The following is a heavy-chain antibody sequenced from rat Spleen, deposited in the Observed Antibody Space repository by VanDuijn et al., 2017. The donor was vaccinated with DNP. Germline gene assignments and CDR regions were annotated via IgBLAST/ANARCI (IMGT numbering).Heavy chain of an antibody. D-gene: IGHD1-10*01. CDR2: ISSGGNT. CDR1: GFSLTTNG. J-gene: IGHJ2*01. CDR3: TREREPKNNPYYFDY. V-gene: IGHV2S12*01. Sequence: QVQLKVSGPGLVQPSQTLSLTCTVSGFSLTTNGVSWVRQPPGKGLEWIAAISSGGNTYFNSALNSRLSISRDTSNSQVFLGMNSLQTEDTAIYFCTREREPKNNPYYFDYWGQGVMVTVSS.